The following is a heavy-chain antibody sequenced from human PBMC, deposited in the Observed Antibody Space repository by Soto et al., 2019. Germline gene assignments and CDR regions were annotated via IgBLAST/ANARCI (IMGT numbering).Heavy chain of an antibody. CDR1: GFTFSTYG. Sequence: EVQLLESGGGLVQPGGSLRLSCTASGFTFSTYGMSWVRQAPGKGLEWVSSLSGDGTTTYYIDSVKGRFTTSRDNSRNTLSLQMNSLRTEDTAVYYCAKDISFDTSAYNYWGQGILVTVSS. V-gene: IGHV3-23*01. D-gene: IGHD3-22*01. CDR3: AKDISFDTSAYNY. CDR2: LSGDGTTT. J-gene: IGHJ4*02.